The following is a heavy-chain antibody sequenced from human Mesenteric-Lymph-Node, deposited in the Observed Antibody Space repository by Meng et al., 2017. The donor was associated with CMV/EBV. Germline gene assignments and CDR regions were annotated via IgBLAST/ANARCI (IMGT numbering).Heavy chain of an antibody. CDR1: GYSISSGYY. CDR3: ARSPYYYFDTSSNPPDY. J-gene: IGHJ4*02. CDR2: IYHSGST. D-gene: IGHD3/OR15-3a*01. Sequence: GSLRLSCTVSGYSISSGYYWGWIRQPPGKGLEWIGSIYHSGSTYYNPSLKSRVTISVDTSKNQFSLRLSSVTAADTAVYYCARSPYYYFDTSSNPPDYWGRGILVTVSS. V-gene: IGHV4-38-2*02.